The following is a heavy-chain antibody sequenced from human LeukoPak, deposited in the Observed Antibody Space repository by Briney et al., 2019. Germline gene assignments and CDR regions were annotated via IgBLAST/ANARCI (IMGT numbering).Heavy chain of an antibody. J-gene: IGHJ6*02. D-gene: IGHD1-26*01. CDR1: GGSISSGGYY. CDR3: AREGRGSYYYYGMDV. CDR2: IYYSGST. Sequence: DPSETLSLTCTVSGGSISSGGYYWSWIRQHPGKGLEWIGYIYYSGSTYYNPSLKSRVTISVDTSKNQFSLKLSSVTAADTAVYYCAREGRGSYYYYGMDVWGQGTTVTVSS. V-gene: IGHV4-31*03.